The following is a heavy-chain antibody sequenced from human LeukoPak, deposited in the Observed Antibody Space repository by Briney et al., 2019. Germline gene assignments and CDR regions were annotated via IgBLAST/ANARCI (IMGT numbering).Heavy chain of an antibody. CDR3: ARSITMVRGVIYHFDY. CDR1: GYTFTSYD. CDR2: MNPNSGNT. J-gene: IGHJ4*02. Sequence: ASVKVSCKASGYTFTSYDINWVRQATGQGLEWMGWMNPNSGNTGYAQKFQGRVTMTRNTSISTAYMELSSLRSEDTAVYYCARSITMVRGVIYHFDYWGQGTLVTVSS. V-gene: IGHV1-8*01. D-gene: IGHD3-10*01.